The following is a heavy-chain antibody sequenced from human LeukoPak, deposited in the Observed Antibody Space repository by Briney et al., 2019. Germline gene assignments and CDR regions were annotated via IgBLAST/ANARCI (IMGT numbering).Heavy chain of an antibody. J-gene: IGHJ4*02. Sequence: ASETLSLTCTVSGGSISSYYWSWIRQPPGKGLEWIGYIYYSGSTNYNPSLKSRVTISVDTSKNQFSLKLSSVTAADTALYYCARLYSANWSPYYFDYWGQGILVTVSS. D-gene: IGHD6-13*01. CDR1: GGSISSYY. CDR3: ARLYSANWSPYYFDY. V-gene: IGHV4-59*08. CDR2: IYYSGST.